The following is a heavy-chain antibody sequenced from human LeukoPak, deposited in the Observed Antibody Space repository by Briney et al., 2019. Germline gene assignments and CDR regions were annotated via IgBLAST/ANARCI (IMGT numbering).Heavy chain of an antibody. V-gene: IGHV1-69*13. CDR2: IIPIFGTA. J-gene: IGHJ4*02. Sequence: SVKVSCKASGGTFSSYAISWVRQAPGQGLEWMGGIIPIFGTANYAQKFQGRVTITADESTSTAYMELRSLRSDDTAVYYCAGLMTTVTDPFDYWGQGTLVTVSS. CDR3: AGLMTTVTDPFDY. CDR1: GGTFSSYA. D-gene: IGHD4-11*01.